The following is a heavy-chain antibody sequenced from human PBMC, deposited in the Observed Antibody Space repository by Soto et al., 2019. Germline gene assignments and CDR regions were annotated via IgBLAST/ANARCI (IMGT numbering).Heavy chain of an antibody. CDR1: GFDFSTYG. Sequence: GGSLRLSCAASGFDFSTYGMHWVRQAPGKGLEWVAAISRDGINENYADSVKGRFTISRDNSKNTLYLQMNSLRAEDTAVYYCAKDRWLVRYYYGMDVWGQGTTVTVSS. V-gene: IGHV3-30*18. CDR2: ISRDGINE. D-gene: IGHD6-19*01. J-gene: IGHJ6*02. CDR3: AKDRWLVRYYYGMDV.